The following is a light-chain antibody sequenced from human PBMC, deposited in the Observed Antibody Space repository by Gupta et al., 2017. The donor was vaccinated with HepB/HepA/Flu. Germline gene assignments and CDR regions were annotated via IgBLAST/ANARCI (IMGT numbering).Light chain of an antibody. CDR3: YSTDITGDQVV. Sequence: SYELTQPPSVSVSPGQTARITCSGDALSKKYAYWYQQQSGQAPVLVIYEDTKRPSGIPERFSGSSSGTTATLMISGAQVQDEGDYYCYSTDITGDQVVFGGGTKVTVL. CDR1: ALSKKY. J-gene: IGLJ3*02. V-gene: IGLV3-10*01. CDR2: EDT.